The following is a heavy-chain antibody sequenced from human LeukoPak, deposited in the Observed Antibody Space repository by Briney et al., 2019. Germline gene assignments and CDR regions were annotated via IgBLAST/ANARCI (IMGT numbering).Heavy chain of an antibody. CDR3: TRALSSRHGRSYYYYYMDV. J-gene: IGHJ6*03. V-gene: IGHV1-69*05. Sequence: GASVKVSCKASGGTFSSYAISWVRQAPGQGLEWMGGIIPIFGTANYAQKFQGRVTITTDESTSTAYMELSSLRSEDTAVYYCTRALSSRHGRSYYYYYMDVWGKGTTVTVSS. CDR1: GGTFSSYA. D-gene: IGHD5-24*01. CDR2: IIPIFGTA.